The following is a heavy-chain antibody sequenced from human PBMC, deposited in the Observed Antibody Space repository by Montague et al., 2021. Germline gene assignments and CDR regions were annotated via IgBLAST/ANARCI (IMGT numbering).Heavy chain of an antibody. V-gene: IGHV4-39*02. CDR3: ARDAAPHYNARWYPLLDN. CDR2: IYYSGST. D-gene: IGHD2-15*01. Sequence: SETLSLTCTVSGGSISSSSYYWGWIRQPPGKGLEWIGSIYYSGSTYYNPSLKSRVTISVDTSKNQFSLKLSSVTAADTAVYYCARDAAPHYNARWYPLLDNWGQGKLVTVS. J-gene: IGHJ4*02. CDR1: GGSISSSSYY.